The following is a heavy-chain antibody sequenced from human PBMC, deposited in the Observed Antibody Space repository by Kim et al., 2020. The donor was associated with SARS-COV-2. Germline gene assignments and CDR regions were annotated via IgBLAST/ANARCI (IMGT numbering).Heavy chain of an antibody. D-gene: IGHD2-2*02. CDR3: AREDIVVVPAAINTSASYYYYGMDV. Sequence: SETLSLTCAVYGGSFSGYYWSWIRQPPGKGLEWIGEINHSGSTNYNPSLKSRVTISVDTSKNQFSLKLSSVTAADTAVYYCAREDIVVVPAAINTSASYYYYGMDVWGQGTTVTVSS. V-gene: IGHV4-34*01. CDR2: INHSGST. J-gene: IGHJ6*02. CDR1: GGSFSGYY.